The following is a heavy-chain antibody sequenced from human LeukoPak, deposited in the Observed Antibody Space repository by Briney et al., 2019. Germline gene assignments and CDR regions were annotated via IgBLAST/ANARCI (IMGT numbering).Heavy chain of an antibody. V-gene: IGHV4-61*02. CDR3: ARGGSMIEGYYYMDV. J-gene: IGHJ6*03. CDR1: GGSISSGGYY. CDR2: IYTSGDT. D-gene: IGHD3-22*01. Sequence: SQTLSLTCTVSGGSISSGGYYLRWIRQAAGKGLEWIGRIYTSGDTNYNPSLKTRVTISVDTSKNQFSLKLSSVTAADTAVYYCARGGSMIEGYYYMDVWGKGTTVTVSS.